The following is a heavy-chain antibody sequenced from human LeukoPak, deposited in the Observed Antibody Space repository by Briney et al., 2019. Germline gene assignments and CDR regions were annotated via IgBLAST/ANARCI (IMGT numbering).Heavy chain of an antibody. CDR3: ARGATLLPLGY. CDR1: GGSISSYY. J-gene: IGHJ4*02. Sequence: SETLSLTCTVSGGSISSYYWSWIRQPPGKGLEWIGYIYYSGSTNYNPSLKSRVTISVDTSKNQFSLKLSSVTAADTAVYYCARGATLLPLGYWGQGTLVTVSS. CDR2: IYYSGST. V-gene: IGHV4-59*12. D-gene: IGHD1-26*01.